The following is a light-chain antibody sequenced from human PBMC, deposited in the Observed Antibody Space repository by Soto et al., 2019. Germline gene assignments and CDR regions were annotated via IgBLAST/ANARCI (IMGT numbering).Light chain of an antibody. CDR1: QSVSRSY. V-gene: IGKV3-20*01. CDR2: GAS. CDR3: QQYGSSTYT. J-gene: IGKJ2*01. Sequence: EIVLTQSPGTVSLSPGERATLSCRASQSVSRSYLAWYQLKPGQAPRLLIYGASSRATGIPDRFSGSGSGTDFTLTISRLEPEDFAEYYCQQYGSSTYTFGQGTKLEIK.